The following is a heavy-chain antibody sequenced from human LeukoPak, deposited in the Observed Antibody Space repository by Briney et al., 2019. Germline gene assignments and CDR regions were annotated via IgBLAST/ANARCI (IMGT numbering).Heavy chain of an antibody. CDR2: ITHGGTT. CDR3: ASVQSSWGGRYFDWLPAFDI. V-gene: IGHV4-34*01. J-gene: IGHJ3*02. Sequence: SETLSLTCGVYDGSFSGYFWSLIRKPPETGQGLIGDITHGGTTNYNPPLKSQVTISVDTSKNHYSLKMNSVTAADTAIYYCASVQSSWGGRYFDWLPAFDIWGQGAVVTVSS. D-gene: IGHD3-9*01. CDR1: DGSFSGYF.